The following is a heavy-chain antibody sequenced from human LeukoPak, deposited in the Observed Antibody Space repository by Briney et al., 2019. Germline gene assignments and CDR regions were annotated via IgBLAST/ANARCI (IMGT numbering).Heavy chain of an antibody. D-gene: IGHD3-10*01. CDR1: GASINSSSYY. CDR2: IYYRGST. V-gene: IGHV4-39*01. J-gene: IGHJ4*02. Sequence: SETLSLTCTVSGASINSSSYYWGWIRQPPGKGLEWIGNIYYRGSTFYTPSLKSRVTISVDTSKNQFSLKLSSVTAADAALYYCARRSEGVDYWGQGTLVTVSS. CDR3: ARRSEGVDY.